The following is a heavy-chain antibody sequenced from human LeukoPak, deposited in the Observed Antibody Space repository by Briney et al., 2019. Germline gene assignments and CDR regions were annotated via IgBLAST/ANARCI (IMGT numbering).Heavy chain of an antibody. CDR3: AKSQELPVSYYYYGMDV. D-gene: IGHD1-26*01. J-gene: IGHJ6*02. CDR1: GFTFSSYA. CDR2: ISGSGGST. Sequence: PGGSLRLSCAASGFTFSSYAMNWVRQAPGKGLEWVSAISGSGGSTYYADSVKGRFTISRDNSKNTLYLQMNSLRADDTAVYYCAKSQELPVSYYYYGMDVWGQGTTVTVSS. V-gene: IGHV3-23*01.